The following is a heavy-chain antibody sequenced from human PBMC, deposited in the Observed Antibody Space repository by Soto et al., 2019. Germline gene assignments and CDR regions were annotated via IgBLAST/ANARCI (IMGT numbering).Heavy chain of an antibody. D-gene: IGHD3-3*01. CDR3: ARVSRFAALDAFDI. J-gene: IGHJ3*02. CDR2: INAGNGNT. Sequence: ASVKVSCKTSGYTYTSYAVHWVRQAHGQRLEWMGWINAGNGNTKYSQKFQGRVTITRDTSASTAYMELSSLRSEDTAVYYCARVSRFAALDAFDIWGQGTMVTVSS. CDR1: GYTYTSYA. V-gene: IGHV1-3*01.